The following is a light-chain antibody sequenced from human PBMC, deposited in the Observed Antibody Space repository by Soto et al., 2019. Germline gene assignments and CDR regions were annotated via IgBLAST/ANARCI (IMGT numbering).Light chain of an antibody. CDR1: SSDVGAYNF. CDR3: RSRTDNFFHVLYI. CDR2: QVS. Sequence: QSALTQPPSASGSPGQSVTISCTGTSSDVGAYNFVSWYQQHPGKAPKLMIYQVSKRPSGVPDRFSGSKSGDTAFLTVSGLQADDEADYYCRSRTDNFFHVLYIFGTGTKVTVL. J-gene: IGLJ1*01. V-gene: IGLV2-8*01.